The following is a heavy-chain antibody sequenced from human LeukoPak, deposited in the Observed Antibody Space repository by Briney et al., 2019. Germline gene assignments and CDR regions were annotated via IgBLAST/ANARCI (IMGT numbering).Heavy chain of an antibody. CDR2: IQSKTDGGTT. CDR1: GFTFSNAW. Sequence: GGSLRLSCAASGFTFSNAWMSWVRQAPGKGLEWVGRIQSKTDGGTTDYAAPVKGRFTISRDDSKNTLYLQMNSLKTEDTAVYYCTTDLNARGNYYDSSGFISTIGYWGQGTLVTVSS. CDR3: TTDLNARGNYYDSSGFISTIGY. J-gene: IGHJ4*02. V-gene: IGHV3-15*01. D-gene: IGHD3-22*01.